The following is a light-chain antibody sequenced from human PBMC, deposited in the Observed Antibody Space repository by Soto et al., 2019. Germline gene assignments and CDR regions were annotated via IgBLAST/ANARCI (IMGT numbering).Light chain of an antibody. Sequence: PGERATLSCLASESIGDYLAWYQQKPGQSPRLLIYGATIRTTGTPDRFSGAGSETHFTLAISRLEPGDFAVYYCQQYVPSPAITFGQGTRLEIK. CDR1: ESIGDY. J-gene: IGKJ5*01. CDR2: GAT. V-gene: IGKV3-20*01. CDR3: QQYVPSPAIT.